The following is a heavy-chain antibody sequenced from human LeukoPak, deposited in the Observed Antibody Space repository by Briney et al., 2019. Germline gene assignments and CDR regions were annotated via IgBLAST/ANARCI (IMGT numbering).Heavy chain of an antibody. V-gene: IGHV1-69*04. Sequence: ASVKVSCKASGGTFSSYAISWVRQAPGQGLEWMGKIIPILGIANYAQKFQGRVTITADNSTSKAYMELSSLRSEDTAVYYCARDGAYDSSGYPDYWGQGTLVTVSS. D-gene: IGHD3-22*01. J-gene: IGHJ4*02. CDR3: ARDGAYDSSGYPDY. CDR2: IIPILGIA. CDR1: GGTFSSYA.